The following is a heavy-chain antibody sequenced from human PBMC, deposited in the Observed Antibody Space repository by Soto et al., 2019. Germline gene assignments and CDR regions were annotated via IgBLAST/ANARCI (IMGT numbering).Heavy chain of an antibody. CDR3: ARVWGYGGNSRFDY. D-gene: IGHD4-17*01. J-gene: IGHJ4*02. CDR1: GGSISSGGYY. V-gene: IGHV4-31*03. Sequence: QVQLQESGPGLVKPSQTLSLTCTVSGGSISSGGYYWSWVRQHPGKGLDLIGYIYYCGSTYYNPSLKSRVIISLDTSKNQYSLKLSSVTAADTAVYYCARVWGYGGNSRFDYWGQGTLVIDSS. CDR2: IYYCGST.